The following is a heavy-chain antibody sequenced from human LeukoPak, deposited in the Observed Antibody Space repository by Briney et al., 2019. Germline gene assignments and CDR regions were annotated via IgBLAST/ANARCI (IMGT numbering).Heavy chain of an antibody. D-gene: IGHD6-19*01. V-gene: IGHV3-23*01. J-gene: IGHJ4*02. CDR1: GFTFSSYA. CDR3: AKGKYSSGWSPFDY. Sequence: GGSLRLSCAASGFTFSSYAMSWVRQAPGKGLEWVSAISGSGGSTYYADSVKGRFTTSRDNSKNTPYLQMNSLRAEDTAVYYCAKGKYSSGWSPFDYWGQGTLVTVSP. CDR2: ISGSGGST.